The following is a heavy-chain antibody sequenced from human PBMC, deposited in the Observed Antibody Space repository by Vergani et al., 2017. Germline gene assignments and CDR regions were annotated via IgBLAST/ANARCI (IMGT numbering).Heavy chain of an antibody. D-gene: IGHD4-17*01. J-gene: IGHJ3*02. Sequence: QVQLVESGGCVVQPGRSLRLSCAASGFTFSSYAMHWVRQAPGKGLEWVAVISYDGSNKYYADSVKGRFTISRDNSKNTLYLQMNSLRAEDTAVYYCAYERWSPVTTGDGAFDIWGQGTMVTVSS. CDR3: AYERWSPVTTGDGAFDI. CDR1: GFTFSSYA. CDR2: ISYDGSNK. V-gene: IGHV3-30-3*01.